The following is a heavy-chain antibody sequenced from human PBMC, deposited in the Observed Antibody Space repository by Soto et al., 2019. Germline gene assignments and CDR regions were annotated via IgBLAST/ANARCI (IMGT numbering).Heavy chain of an antibody. CDR1: GFTFSSYA. D-gene: IGHD5-12*01. CDR3: ARDGRAYSGQDSLDF. Sequence: GGSLRLSCAASGFTFSSYAMHWVRQAPGEGLEWVAVISFHGTNKNYADSVKGRFTTSRDNSNNTVFLEMNSLRPEDTAMYYCARDGRAYSGQDSLDFWGQGTLVTVS. V-gene: IGHV3-30-3*01. J-gene: IGHJ4*02. CDR2: ISFHGTNK.